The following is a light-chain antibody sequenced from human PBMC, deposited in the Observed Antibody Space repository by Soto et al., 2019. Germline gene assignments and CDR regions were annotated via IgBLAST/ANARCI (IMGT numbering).Light chain of an antibody. J-gene: IGKJ1*01. CDR3: QQYNNWTTTGP. CDR2: GAS. V-gene: IGKV3-15*01. CDR1: QSVSSN. Sequence: EIVMTQSPATLSVSPGERATLSCRASQSVSSNLAWYQQKPGQSPRLLIYGASTRATGIPARFSGSGSGTEFTLTISSLQSEDFAVYYYQQYNNWTTTGPFGQGTKLQI.